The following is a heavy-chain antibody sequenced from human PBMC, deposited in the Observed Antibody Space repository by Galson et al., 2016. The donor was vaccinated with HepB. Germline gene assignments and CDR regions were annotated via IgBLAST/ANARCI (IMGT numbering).Heavy chain of an antibody. J-gene: IGHJ5*02. CDR2: INTYNGNT. CDR1: GYTFTSYG. CDR3: ATAGFSSSWKNWFDP. D-gene: IGHD6-13*01. Sequence: SVKVSCKASGYTFTSYGISWVRQAPGQGLEWMGWINTYNGNTRYAQTFQGRVSMTTDTSTSTAYMELKTLRSDDTAVYYCATAGFSSSWKNWFDPWGQGTLVTVSS. V-gene: IGHV1-18*01.